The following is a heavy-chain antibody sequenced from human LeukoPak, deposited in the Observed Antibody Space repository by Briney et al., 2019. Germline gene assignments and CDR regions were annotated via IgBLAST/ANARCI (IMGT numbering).Heavy chain of an antibody. J-gene: IGHJ4*02. V-gene: IGHV3-48*04. CDR3: ARAVRGSGIYYFDY. D-gene: IGHD3-16*01. CDR2: ISSASVTR. CDR1: GFMFNSCA. Sequence: GGSLRLSCAGSGFMFNSCAMNWVRHAPGKGLEWVSYISSASVTRFYADSVKDRFTISRDNAKNSLYLQMNSLRAEDTAVYYCARAVRGSGIYYFDYWGQGTLVTVSA.